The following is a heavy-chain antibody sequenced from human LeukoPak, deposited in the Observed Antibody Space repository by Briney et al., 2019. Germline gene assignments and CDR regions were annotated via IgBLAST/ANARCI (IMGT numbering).Heavy chain of an antibody. CDR1: GFTFSSNW. CDR2: INEDGSTT. CDR3: VRDLGGRSGH. J-gene: IGHJ4*02. Sequence: GGPLRLSCAASGFTFSSNWMHWVRQAPGKGLVWVSRINEDGSTTNYADSVKGRSTIFRDNAKNTLYLQMNSLRAEDTAVYYCVRDLGGRSGHWGQGTLVTVSS. V-gene: IGHV3-74*01. D-gene: IGHD1-26*01.